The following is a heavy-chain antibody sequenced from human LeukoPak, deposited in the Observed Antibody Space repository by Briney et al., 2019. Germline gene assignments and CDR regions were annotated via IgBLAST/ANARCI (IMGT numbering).Heavy chain of an antibody. CDR1: GFTFSSYS. J-gene: IGHJ4*02. D-gene: IGHD2-2*01. CDR3: AIVGIVVVPAARRVDY. V-gene: IGHV3-48*01. Sequence: PGGSLRLSCAASGFTFSSYSMNWVRQAPGKGLEWVSYTSSSSSTIYYADSVKGRFTISRDNAKNSLYLQMNSLRAEDTAVYYCAIVGIVVVPAARRVDYWGQGTLVTVSS. CDR2: TSSSSSTI.